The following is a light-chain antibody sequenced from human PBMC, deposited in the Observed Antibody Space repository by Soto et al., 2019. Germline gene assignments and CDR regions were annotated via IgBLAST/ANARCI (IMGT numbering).Light chain of an antibody. J-gene: IGLJ1*01. CDR3: CSYAGSYTFV. Sequence: QSALTQPRSVSGSPGQSVTISCTGTSSDVGVYNYVSWYQQYPGKAPKIMIYDVSKRPSGVPDRFSGSKSDNTASLTLSGLQAEDEADYYCCSYAGSYTFVFGIGTKLTVL. V-gene: IGLV2-11*01. CDR1: SSDVGVYNY. CDR2: DVS.